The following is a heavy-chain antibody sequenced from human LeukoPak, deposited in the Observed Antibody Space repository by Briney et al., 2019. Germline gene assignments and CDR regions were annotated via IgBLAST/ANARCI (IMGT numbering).Heavy chain of an antibody. Sequence: ASVKVSCKASGYTFTGYFMHWVRQAPGQGLEWMGRINPNSGGTNYAQKFQGRGTMTRDTSISTAYMGLSRLRSDDTAVYYCARDIGGIAAREYWGQGTLVTVSS. CDR1: GYTFTGYF. J-gene: IGHJ4*02. D-gene: IGHD6-6*01. CDR2: INPNSGGT. V-gene: IGHV1-2*06. CDR3: ARDIGGIAAREY.